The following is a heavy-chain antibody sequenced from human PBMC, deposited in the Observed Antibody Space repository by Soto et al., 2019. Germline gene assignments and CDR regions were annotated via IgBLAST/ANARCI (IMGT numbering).Heavy chain of an antibody. CDR1: GFTFSSYW. V-gene: IGHV3-7*01. CDR2: IKQDGSEK. D-gene: IGHD1-26*01. J-gene: IGHJ1*01. Sequence: GGSLRLSCAASGFTFSSYWMSWVRQAPGKGLEWVSNIKQDGSEKYYGDSVKGRFTISRDNAKNSLYLQMNSLRDEDTSQYSCASRGGGVLAEYLQHWGQGPLVTVSS. CDR3: ASRGGGVLAEYLQH.